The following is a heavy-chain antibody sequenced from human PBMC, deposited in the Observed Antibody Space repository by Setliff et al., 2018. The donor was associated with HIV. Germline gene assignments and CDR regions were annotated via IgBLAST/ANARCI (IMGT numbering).Heavy chain of an antibody. CDR3: ARQHSSGWFNDYDYMDV. J-gene: IGHJ6*03. V-gene: IGHV5-51*01. D-gene: IGHD6-19*01. CDR2: IYPGDSDT. CDR1: GYSFTNYW. Sequence: PGESLKISCKGSGYSFTNYWIAWVRQMPGQGLEWMGIIYPGDSDTRYSPSFQGQVTISADKSISTAYLQWSSLRASDTAMYYCARQHSSGWFNDYDYMDVWGKGTTVTVSS.